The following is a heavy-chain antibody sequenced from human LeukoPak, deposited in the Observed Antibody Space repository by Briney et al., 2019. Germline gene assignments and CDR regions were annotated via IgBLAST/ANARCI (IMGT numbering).Heavy chain of an antibody. CDR2: IYYSGST. J-gene: IGHJ4*02. CDR3: ARVIKTTVTPYFDY. D-gene: IGHD4-17*01. Sequence: SETLSLTCTVSGGSISSGDYYWSWIRQPPGKGLEWIGYIYYSGSTYYNPSLKSRVTISVDTSKNQFSLKLSAVTAADTAVYYCARVIKTTVTPYFDYWGQGTLVTGSS. CDR1: GGSISSGDYY. V-gene: IGHV4-30-4*01.